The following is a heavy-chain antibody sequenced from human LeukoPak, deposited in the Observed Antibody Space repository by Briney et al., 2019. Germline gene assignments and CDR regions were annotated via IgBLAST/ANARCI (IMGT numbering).Heavy chain of an antibody. V-gene: IGHV1-2*02. CDR3: ARDHDDILTGYYMADY. J-gene: IGHJ4*02. D-gene: IGHD3-9*01. CDR2: INPNSGGT. CDR1: GYIFTCYF. Sequence: ASVKVSCKASGYIFTCYFMHWVRQAPGQGLEWMGWINPNSGGTNYAQKFQGRVTMTRDTSISTAYMELSRLRSDDTAVYYCARDHDDILTGYYMADYWGQGTLVTVSS.